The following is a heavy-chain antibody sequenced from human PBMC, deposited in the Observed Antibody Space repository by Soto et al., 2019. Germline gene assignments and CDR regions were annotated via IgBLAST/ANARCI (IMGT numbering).Heavy chain of an antibody. CDR2: ISAYNGNT. CDR3: ARDRFRYGDYYYYGMDV. Sequence: EASVKVSCKASGYTFTSYGISWVRQAPGQGLEWMGWISAYNGNTNYAQKLQGRVTMTTDTSTSTAYMELRSLRSDDTAVYYCARDRFRYGDYYYYGMDVWGQGTTVTVSS. CDR1: GYTFTSYG. D-gene: IGHD4-17*01. J-gene: IGHJ6*02. V-gene: IGHV1-18*01.